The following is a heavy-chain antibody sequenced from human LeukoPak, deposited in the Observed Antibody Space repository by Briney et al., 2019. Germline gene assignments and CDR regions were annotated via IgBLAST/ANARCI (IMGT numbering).Heavy chain of an antibody. Sequence: GESLKISCKGSGYSFTSYWIGWVRQMPGKGLEWMGIIHPGDSDTRYSPPFQGQVTISADKSISTAYLQWSSLKASDTAMYYCARRSIWFGELFYFDYWGQGTLVTVSS. D-gene: IGHD3-10*01. CDR1: GYSFTSYW. CDR2: IHPGDSDT. J-gene: IGHJ4*02. V-gene: IGHV5-51*01. CDR3: ARRSIWFGELFYFDY.